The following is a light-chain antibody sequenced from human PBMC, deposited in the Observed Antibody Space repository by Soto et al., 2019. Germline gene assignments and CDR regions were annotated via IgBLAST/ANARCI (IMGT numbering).Light chain of an antibody. V-gene: IGKV3-15*01. CDR1: QRVSSH. CDR2: AAS. J-gene: IGKJ1*01. Sequence: ETVMTQSPVTLSVSPGDTATLSCSASQRVSSHLAWYQQKPGQAPRLLIYAASTRATGIPVRFSGSGSETEFTLTIRSLQSEDFALYYCHQYNNSPWTFGQGTKVEIK. CDR3: HQYNNSPWT.